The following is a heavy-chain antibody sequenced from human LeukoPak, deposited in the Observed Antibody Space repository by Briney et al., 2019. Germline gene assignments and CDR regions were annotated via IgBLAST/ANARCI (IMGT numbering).Heavy chain of an antibody. CDR2: VSASGST. Sequence: SETLSLTCTVSGDSINTSYWTWVRQPVGNAMQWIGRVSASGSTSYNPSLKSRVIMSVDVSKNQLSLNLPSVTDADTAVYFCAKDLSRQRRGLNYGPWFDPWGRGTLVTVSS. D-gene: IGHD1-7*01. CDR1: GDSINTSY. V-gene: IGHV4-4*07. J-gene: IGHJ5*02. CDR3: AKDLSRQRRGLNYGPWFDP.